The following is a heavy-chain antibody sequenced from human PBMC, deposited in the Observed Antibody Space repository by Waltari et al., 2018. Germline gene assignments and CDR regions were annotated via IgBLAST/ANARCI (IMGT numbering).Heavy chain of an antibody. J-gene: IGHJ4*02. D-gene: IGHD3-22*01. V-gene: IGHV4-4*02. Sequence: QVQLQESGPGLVKPSGTLSLTCAVSGGSISSSNWWSWVRQPPGKGLEWIGEIYHSGSTNYNPSLKSRVTISVDKSKNQFSRKLSSVTAADTAVYYCARVSYYYDSSGYYLFDYWGQGTLVTVSS. CDR2: IYHSGST. CDR1: GGSISSSNW. CDR3: ARVSYYYDSSGYYLFDY.